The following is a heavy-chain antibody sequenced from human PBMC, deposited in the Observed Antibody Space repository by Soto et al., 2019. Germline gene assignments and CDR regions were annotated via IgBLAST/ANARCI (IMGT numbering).Heavy chain of an antibody. J-gene: IGHJ3*02. CDR1: GGTFSSYT. V-gene: IGHV1-69*08. D-gene: IGHD5-12*01. CDR3: AREGGSDAFDI. Sequence: QVQLVQSGAEVKKPGSSVKVSCKASGGTFSSYTISWVRQAPGQGLEWMGRIIPILGIANYAQKFQGRVTITADKSTSTAYMELSSLRSEDTAVYYCAREGGSDAFDIWGQGTMVTVSS. CDR2: IIPILGIA.